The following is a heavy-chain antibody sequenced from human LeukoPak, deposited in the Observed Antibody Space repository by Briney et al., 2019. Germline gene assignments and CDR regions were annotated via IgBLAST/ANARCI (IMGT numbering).Heavy chain of an antibody. CDR2: INWNGGST. CDR1: GFTFDDYG. V-gene: IGHV3-20*04. D-gene: IGHD3-10*01. J-gene: IGHJ4*02. CDR3: ARDLRLYYYGSGSFDY. Sequence: GGSLRLSCAASGFTFDDYGMSWVRQAPGKGLEWVSGINWNGGSTGYADSVKGRFTISRDNAKNSLYLQMNSLRAEDTAVYYCARDLRLYYYGSGSFDYWGQGTLVTVSS.